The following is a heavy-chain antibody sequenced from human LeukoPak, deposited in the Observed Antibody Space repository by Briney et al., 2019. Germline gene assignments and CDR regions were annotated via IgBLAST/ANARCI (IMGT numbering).Heavy chain of an antibody. J-gene: IGHJ4*02. CDR1: GYTFTGYY. D-gene: IGHD1-26*01. CDR2: ISAYNGNT. CDR3: ARVGSTALDY. V-gene: IGHV1-18*04. Sequence: GASVNVSCKASGYTFTGYYMHWVRQAPGQGLEWMGWISAYNGNTNYAQKLQGRVTMTTDTSTSTAYMELRSLRSDDTAVYYCARVGSTALDYWGQGTLVTVSS.